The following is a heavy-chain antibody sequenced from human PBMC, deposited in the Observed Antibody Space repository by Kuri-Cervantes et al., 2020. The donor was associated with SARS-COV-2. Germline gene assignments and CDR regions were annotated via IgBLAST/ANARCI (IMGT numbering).Heavy chain of an antibody. V-gene: IGHV1-2*02. CDR2: INPTGGT. CDR3: ARNRRTGGYSYGFDL. J-gene: IGHJ4*02. Sequence: ASVKVSCKASGYTFTDYYMHWVRQAPGHGPEWMGWINPTGGTNSAQRFQGRVTMTRDTSTSTVHMELSRLRFDDTAVFYCARNRRTGGYSYGFDLWGQGTLVTVSS. D-gene: IGHD5-18*01. CDR1: GYTFTDYY.